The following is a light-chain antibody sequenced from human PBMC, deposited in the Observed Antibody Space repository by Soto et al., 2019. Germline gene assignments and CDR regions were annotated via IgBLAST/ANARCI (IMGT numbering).Light chain of an antibody. J-gene: IGKJ1*01. Sequence: DMQLTQSPSVLSASVVDGVTIACRASQGISSYLAWYQQKPGKAPKLLIYAASTLQSGVPSRFSGSGSGTDFTLTISSLQPEDFATYYCQQSYSTPRTFGQRTKA. CDR3: QQSYSTPRT. CDR2: AAS. V-gene: IGKV1-39*01. CDR1: QGISSY.